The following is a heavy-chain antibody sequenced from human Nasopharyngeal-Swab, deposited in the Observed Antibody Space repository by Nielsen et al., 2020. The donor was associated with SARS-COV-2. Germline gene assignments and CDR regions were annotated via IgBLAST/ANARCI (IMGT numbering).Heavy chain of an antibody. Sequence: SETLSLTCIVSGGSISISSYYWSWIRQPPGKGLEWIGYIYYSGSTNYNPSLKSRVTISVDTSKNQFSLKLSSVTAADTAVYYCARDLGLKWVAGTWLYGMDVWGQGTTVTVSS. CDR3: ARDLGLKWVAGTWLYGMDV. CDR1: GGSISISSYY. V-gene: IGHV4-61*01. D-gene: IGHD6-19*01. CDR2: IYYSGST. J-gene: IGHJ6*02.